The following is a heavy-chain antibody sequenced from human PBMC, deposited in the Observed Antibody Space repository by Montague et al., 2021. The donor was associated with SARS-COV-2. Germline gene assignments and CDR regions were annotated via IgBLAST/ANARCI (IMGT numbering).Heavy chain of an antibody. CDR3: ASRYCSGPRCYSGTYYYFDY. CDR1: GYTLSSYW. CDR2: IKQDGSEQ. Sequence: SLRLSCAASGYTLSSYWMTWVRQAPGKGLEWVANIKQDGSEQYYVDSVKGRFTISRDNAKNSLYLQMNSLRAEDTAVYYCASRYCSGPRCYSGTYYYFDYWGQGALVTVSS. J-gene: IGHJ4*02. D-gene: IGHD2-2*02. V-gene: IGHV3-7*01.